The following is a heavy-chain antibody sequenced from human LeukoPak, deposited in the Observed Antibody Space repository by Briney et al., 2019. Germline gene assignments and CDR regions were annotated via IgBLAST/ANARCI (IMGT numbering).Heavy chain of an antibody. V-gene: IGHV3-15*01. CDR1: GFTFSNAW. CDR2: IKSKTDGGTT. Sequence: GGSLRLSCAASGFTFSNAWMSWVRQAPGKGLEWVGRIKSKTDGGTTDYAAPVKGRFTISRDDSKNTLYLQMNSLKTEDTAVYYCTTALYDYYYYYMDVWGKGTTVTVSS. D-gene: IGHD5/OR15-5a*01. J-gene: IGHJ6*03. CDR3: TTALYDYYYYYMDV.